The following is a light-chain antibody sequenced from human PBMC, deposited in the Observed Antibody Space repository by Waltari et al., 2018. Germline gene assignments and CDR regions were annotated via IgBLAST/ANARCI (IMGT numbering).Light chain of an antibody. J-gene: IGKJ1*01. V-gene: IGKV2-30*02. CDR3: MQGTQWPRS. CDR2: KVS. Sequence: DVVMTQSPLSLPVTLGQPASISCRSRQSLVHGDGDTYLSWFQQRPGQSPRRLIYKVSNRDSGVPDRFSGSGSGTDVTLKISRVEADDIAIYYCMQGTQWPRSFGQGTKVEIE. CDR1: QSLVHGDGDTY.